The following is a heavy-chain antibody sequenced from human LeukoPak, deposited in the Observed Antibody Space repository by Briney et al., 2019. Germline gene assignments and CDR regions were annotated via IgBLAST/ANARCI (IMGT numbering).Heavy chain of an antibody. CDR1: GFTFSSYA. Sequence: GGSLRLSCAASGFTFSSYAMHWVRQAPGKGLEWVAVISYDGSNKYYADSVKGRFTISRDNSKNTLYLQMNSLRAGDTAVYYCARDGAGYSSSWYWFDPWGQGTLVTVSS. CDR2: ISYDGSNK. V-gene: IGHV3-30*04. D-gene: IGHD6-13*01. J-gene: IGHJ5*02. CDR3: ARDGAGYSSSWYWFDP.